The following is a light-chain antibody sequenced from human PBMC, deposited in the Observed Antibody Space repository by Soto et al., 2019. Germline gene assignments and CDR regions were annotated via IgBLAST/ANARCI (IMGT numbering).Light chain of an antibody. CDR1: QSVSNNY. CDR2: GAS. CDR3: QQYAASPRT. J-gene: IGKJ1*01. Sequence: EIVLTQSPGTLSLSPRDRATLSCRASQSVSNNYLAWYQHRPGQAPRLLIYGASTRAPGIPDRCSGSGSGTDFTLTISRLEPEDFAVYYCQQYAASPRTFGQGTQVEV. V-gene: IGKV3-20*01.